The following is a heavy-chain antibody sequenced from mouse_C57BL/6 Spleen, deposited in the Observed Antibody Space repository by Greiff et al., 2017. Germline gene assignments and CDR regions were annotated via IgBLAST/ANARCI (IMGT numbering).Heavy chain of an antibody. V-gene: IGHV1-55*01. CDR1: GYTFTSYW. CDR2: IYPGSGST. Sequence: VQLQQPGAELVKPGASVKMSCKASGYTFTSYWITWVKQRPGKGLEWIGDIYPGSGSTNYNEKFKSKATLTVETSSSTAYMQLSSLTAEDSAVYCCAIQYYFDYWGQGTTLTVSS. CDR3: AIQYYFDY. J-gene: IGHJ2*01.